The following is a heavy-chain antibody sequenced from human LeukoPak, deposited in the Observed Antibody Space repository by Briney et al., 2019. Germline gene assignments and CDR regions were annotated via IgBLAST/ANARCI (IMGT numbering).Heavy chain of an antibody. CDR1: GYSMSSGYY. J-gene: IGHJ4*02. D-gene: IGHD6-13*01. Sequence: SETLSLTCAVSGYSMSSGYYWGWIRQPPGKGLEWIGSIYHSGSTYYNPSLKSRVTISVDTSKNQFSLKLSSVTAADTAVYYCARQGSSWYIDYWGQGTLVTVSS. CDR2: IYHSGST. V-gene: IGHV4-38-2*01. CDR3: ARQGSSWYIDY.